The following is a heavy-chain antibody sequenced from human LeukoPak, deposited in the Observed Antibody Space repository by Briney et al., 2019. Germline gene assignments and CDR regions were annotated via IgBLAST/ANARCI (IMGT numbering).Heavy chain of an antibody. J-gene: IGHJ4*02. Sequence: SETLSLTCTVSGGSISSGSYYWSWIRQPAGKGLEWIGRIYTSGSTNYNPSLKSLVTISVDTSKNQFSLKLSSVTAADTAVYYCARDRTKLGITYYFDYWGQGTLVTVSS. CDR2: IYTSGST. V-gene: IGHV4-61*02. CDR3: ARDRTKLGITYYFDY. D-gene: IGHD7-27*01. CDR1: GGSISSGSYY.